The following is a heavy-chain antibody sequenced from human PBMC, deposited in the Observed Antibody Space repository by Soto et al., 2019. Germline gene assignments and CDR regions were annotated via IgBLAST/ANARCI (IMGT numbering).Heavy chain of an antibody. J-gene: IGHJ3*02. Sequence: GGSLRLSCAASGFTFSSYDMHWVRQATGKGLEWVSAIGTAGDTYYPGSVKGRFTISRENAKNSLYLQMNSLRAEDTAVYYCARAKSGDSSDWSFDIWGQGTMVTVSS. CDR2: IGTAGDT. CDR3: ARAKSGDSSDWSFDI. CDR1: GFTFSSYD. V-gene: IGHV3-13*01. D-gene: IGHD3-22*01.